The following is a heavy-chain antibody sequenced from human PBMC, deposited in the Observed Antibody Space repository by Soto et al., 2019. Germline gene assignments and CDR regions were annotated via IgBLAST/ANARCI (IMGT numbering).Heavy chain of an antibody. J-gene: IGHJ5*02. CDR2: IYYSGST. CDR3: ARHWDLELWTIERWWFDP. CDR1: GGSISSSSYY. D-gene: IGHD5-18*01. V-gene: IGHV4-39*01. Sequence: SETLSLTCTVSGGSISSSSYYWGWIRQPPGKGLEWIGSIYYSGSTYYNPSLKSRVAISVATSKNQFSLKLSSVTAADTAVYYCARHWDLELWTIERWWFDPWGQGTLVTVSS.